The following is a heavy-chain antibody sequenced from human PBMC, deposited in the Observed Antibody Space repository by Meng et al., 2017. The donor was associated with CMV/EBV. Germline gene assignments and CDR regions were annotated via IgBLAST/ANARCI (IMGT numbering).Heavy chain of an antibody. J-gene: IGHJ6*02. CDR1: GFTVSSNY. CDR2: IYSGGST. V-gene: IGHV3-53*01. Sequence: GGSLRLSCAASGFTVSSNYMSWVRQAPGKGLEWVSVIYSGGSTYYADSVKGRFTISRDNSKNTLYLQMNSLRAEDTAVYYCARDRDYDFWSGYYYYYYGMDVWGQGTTVTVSS. CDR3: ARDRDYDFWSGYYYYYYGMDV. D-gene: IGHD3-3*01.